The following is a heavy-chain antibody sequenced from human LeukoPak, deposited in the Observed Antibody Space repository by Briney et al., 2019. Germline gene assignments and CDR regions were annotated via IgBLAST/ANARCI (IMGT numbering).Heavy chain of an antibody. Sequence: ASVKVSCKASGYTFTGYYMHWVRQAPGQGLEWMGWINPNSGGTNYAQKFQGRDTMTRDTSISTAYMELSRLRSDDTAVYYCAIRKITGGSYYGMDVWGQGTTVTVSS. D-gene: IGHD7-27*01. J-gene: IGHJ6*02. CDR2: INPNSGGT. V-gene: IGHV1-2*02. CDR3: AIRKITGGSYYGMDV. CDR1: GYTFTGYY.